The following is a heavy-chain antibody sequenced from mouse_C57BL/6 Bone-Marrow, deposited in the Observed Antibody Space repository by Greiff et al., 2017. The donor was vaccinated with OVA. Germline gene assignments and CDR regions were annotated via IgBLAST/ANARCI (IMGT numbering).Heavy chain of an antibody. V-gene: IGHV14-4*01. J-gene: IGHJ4*01. D-gene: IGHD2-5*01. CDR3: TTPYSNYDAMDY. CDR2: IDPENGDT. Sequence: EVQLQESGAELVRPGASVKLSCTASGFNIKDDYMHWVKQRPEQGLEWIGWIDPENGDTEYASKFQGKATITADTSSNTAYLQLSSLTSEDTAVYYCTTPYSNYDAMDYWGQGTSVTVSS. CDR1: GFNIKDDY.